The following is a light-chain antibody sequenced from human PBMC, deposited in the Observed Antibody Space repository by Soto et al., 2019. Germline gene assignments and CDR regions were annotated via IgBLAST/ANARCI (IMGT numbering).Light chain of an antibody. CDR1: ALPRQY. CDR2: QDT. CDR3: QSADTSGNIEV. Sequence: SYQLTQPPSMSLSPGQTAVITCSGDALPRQYVYWFKQKPGQAPVLVIYQDTRRPPTIPARFSGSASGTTVSLTISGVQADDEADYYCQSADTSGNIEVFGPGTKVTVL. V-gene: IGLV3-25*02. J-gene: IGLJ1*01.